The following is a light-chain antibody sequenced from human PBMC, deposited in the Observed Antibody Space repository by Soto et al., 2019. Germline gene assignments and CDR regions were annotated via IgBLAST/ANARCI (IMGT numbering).Light chain of an antibody. J-gene: IGKJ1*01. CDR1: QSVSSTY. CDR2: GAT. CDR3: EQYGSSRR. V-gene: IGKV3-20*01. Sequence: IVVMQSAGTLSLKKGERATLSYSASQSVSSTYFAWYQQKPGQAPRRLIYGATSRATGIPDRFSGSGSGTDFTLPISILEQEDYAVDYCEQYGSSRRFGQGTKVDVK.